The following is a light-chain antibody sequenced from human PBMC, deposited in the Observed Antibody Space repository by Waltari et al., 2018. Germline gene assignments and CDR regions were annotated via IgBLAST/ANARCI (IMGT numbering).Light chain of an antibody. CDR2: MAT. V-gene: IGKV1-5*03. J-gene: IGKJ2*01. CDR1: QSVGTW. Sequence: DIQMTQSLSTLSESVVDRVTISCRASQSVGTWLAWYQQKPGKAPKLLIYMATSLDSGVPSTFRGSGSRTDFTLTISSLQPDDFATYSCQQYSSFSTFGQGTKV. CDR3: QQYSSFST.